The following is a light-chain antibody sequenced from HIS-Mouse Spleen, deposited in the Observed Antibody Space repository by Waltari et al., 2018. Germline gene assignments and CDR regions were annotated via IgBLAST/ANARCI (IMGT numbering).Light chain of an antibody. J-gene: IGLJ3*02. CDR1: SSDVGGYNH. CDR3: CSYAGSYTWV. Sequence: QSALTQPRSVSGSPGQSVTIACTGTSSDVGGYNHASWYQQHPGKAPKLMIYDVSKRPSGVPDRFSGSKSGNTASLTISGLQAEDEADYYCCSYAGSYTWVFGGGTKLTVL. V-gene: IGLV2-11*01. CDR2: DVS.